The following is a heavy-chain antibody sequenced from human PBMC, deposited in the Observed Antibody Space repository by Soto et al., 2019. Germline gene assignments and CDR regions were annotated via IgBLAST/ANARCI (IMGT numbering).Heavy chain of an antibody. CDR1: GGSVSSNSAA. V-gene: IGHV6-1*01. J-gene: IGHJ5*02. D-gene: IGHD1-26*01. CDR2: TYYRSKWYN. CDR3: AGSGVPANWFAP. Sequence: SQALSLTCAISGGSVSSNSAAWNWSRQSPSRGLEWLGRTYYRSKWYNDYAVSVKSRITINPDTSKHQFSLQLTSVTPEDTAVYYCAGSGVPANWFAPWGQGTLVPAPQ.